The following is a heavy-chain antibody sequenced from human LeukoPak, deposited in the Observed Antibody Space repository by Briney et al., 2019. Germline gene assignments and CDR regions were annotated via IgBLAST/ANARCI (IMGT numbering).Heavy chain of an antibody. CDR3: ARVYRASNTVKARLYYYYYMDV. V-gene: IGHV1-69*05. Sequence: GASVKVSCKASGGTFSSYAISWVRQAPGQGLEWMGGIIPIFGTANYAQKFQGRVTITTDESTSTAYMELSSLRSEDTAVYYCARVYRASNTVKARLYYYYYMDVWGKGTTVTVSS. J-gene: IGHJ6*03. D-gene: IGHD4-11*01. CDR1: GGTFSSYA. CDR2: IIPIFGTA.